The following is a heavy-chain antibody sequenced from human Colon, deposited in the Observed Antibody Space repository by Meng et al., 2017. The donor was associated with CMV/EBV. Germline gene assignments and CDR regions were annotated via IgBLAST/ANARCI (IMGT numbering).Heavy chain of an antibody. J-gene: IGHJ5*02. CDR3: VKGHTMINP. D-gene: IGHD3-16*01. CDR1: GFIFSDYY. V-gene: IGHV3-11*05. Sequence: AQLGRFGVGLVEPGWSLRLSGAAFGFIFSDYYMTCIREAPGKGLEWVSYISPTGSDTNYADSVRGRFTISRDNAKNSLFLQMSSLTAEDTAVYYCVKGHTMINPWGQGTLVTVSS. CDR2: ISPTGSDT.